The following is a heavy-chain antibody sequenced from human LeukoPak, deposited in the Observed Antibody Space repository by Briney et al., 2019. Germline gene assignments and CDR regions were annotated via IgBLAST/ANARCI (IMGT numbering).Heavy chain of an antibody. CDR2: IIPIFGTA. CDR1: GGTFSSYA. J-gene: IGHJ4*02. V-gene: IGHV1-69*05. D-gene: IGHD4-17*01. CDR3: ARVHGDYGGVSY. Sequence: SVKVSCKASGGTFSSYATSWVRQAPGQGLEWMGRIIPIFGTANYAQKFRGRVTITTDESTSTAYMELSSLRPEDTAVYYCARVHGDYGGVSYWGQGTLVTVSS.